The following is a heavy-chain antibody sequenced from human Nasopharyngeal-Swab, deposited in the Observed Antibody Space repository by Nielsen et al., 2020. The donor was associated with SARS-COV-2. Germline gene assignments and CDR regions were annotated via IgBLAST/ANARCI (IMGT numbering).Heavy chain of an antibody. CDR3: ARAGGAAGAMDV. J-gene: IGHJ6*02. V-gene: IGHV3-74*01. Sequence: GGSLRLSCVASGVIFSKYWMHWVRQAPGKGLVWVSRVNQDGSRTDYADSVRGRFTISRDNAKNTLYLQMNSLRAEDTAVYYCARAGGAAGAMDVWGQGTTVTVSS. CDR1: GVIFSKYW. D-gene: IGHD6-13*01. CDR2: VNQDGSRT.